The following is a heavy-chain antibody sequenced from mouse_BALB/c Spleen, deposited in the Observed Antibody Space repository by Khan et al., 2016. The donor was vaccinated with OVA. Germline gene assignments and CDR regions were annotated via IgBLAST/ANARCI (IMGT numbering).Heavy chain of an antibody. CDR2: FYPGDVAT. CDR1: GHAFSHFW. D-gene: IGHD2-3*01. V-gene: IGHV1-80*01. Sequence: QVRLQQPGVELVRPGSSVKISCKAAGHAFSHFWLTWVKQRPGQGLEWIGHFYPGDVATNRIGKFKGRATLTVDKSSSTAAMQLSSLTPEDSEVYFRERKGYNGCCRAWFAYWGRGTLVTVSA. CDR3: ERKGYNGCCRAWFAY. J-gene: IGHJ3*01.